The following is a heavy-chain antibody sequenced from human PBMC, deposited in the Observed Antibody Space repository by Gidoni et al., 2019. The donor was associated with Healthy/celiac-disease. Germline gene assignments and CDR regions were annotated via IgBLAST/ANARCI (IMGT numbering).Heavy chain of an antibody. J-gene: IGHJ3*02. CDR2: ISYDGSNK. Sequence: QVQLVELGGGVVQSGRSLRLFCAASGSPFSSYAMHWVRQAPGKGVEWVAVISYDGSNKYYADSVKGRFTISRDNSKNTLYLQMNSLRAEDTAVYYCARDPGSSSLGAFDIWGQGTMVTVSS. V-gene: IGHV3-30-3*01. CDR1: GSPFSSYA. CDR3: ARDPGSSSLGAFDI. D-gene: IGHD6-6*01.